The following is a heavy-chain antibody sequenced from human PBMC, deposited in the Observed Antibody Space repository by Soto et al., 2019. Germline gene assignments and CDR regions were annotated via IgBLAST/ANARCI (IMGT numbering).Heavy chain of an antibody. CDR3: ASLSLDYDSSGYPLGAFDI. Sequence: LRLSCAASGFTFSSYSMNWVRQAPGKGLEWVSSISSSSSYIYYADSVKGRFTISRDNAKNSLYLQMNSLRAEDTAVYYCASLSLDYDSSGYPLGAFDIWGQGTMVTVSS. D-gene: IGHD3-22*01. V-gene: IGHV3-21*01. CDR1: GFTFSSYS. J-gene: IGHJ3*02. CDR2: ISSSSSYI.